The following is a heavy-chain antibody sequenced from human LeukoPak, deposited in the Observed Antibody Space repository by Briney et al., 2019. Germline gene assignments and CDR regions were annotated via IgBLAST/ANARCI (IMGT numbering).Heavy chain of an antibody. CDR1: GFTFRSYA. CDR3: ARGEVATTYYYGMDV. V-gene: IGHV3-21*05. D-gene: IGHD5-12*01. Sequence: PGGSLRLSCGASGFTFRSYAMHWVRQAPGEGLEWVSYMRSDSSFINYADSVKGRFTISRDNAKNSLFLQMDSPRDHDTAVYYCARGEVATTYYYGMDVWAQGTTLTLSS. J-gene: IGHJ6*02. CDR2: MRSDSSFI.